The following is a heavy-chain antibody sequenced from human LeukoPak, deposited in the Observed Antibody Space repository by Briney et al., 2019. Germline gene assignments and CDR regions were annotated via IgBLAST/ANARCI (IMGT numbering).Heavy chain of an antibody. CDR1: GFTFSDYY. D-gene: IGHD5-18*01. CDR3: ARDRADTAMVTYYYYMDV. CDR2: ISSSGSTI. Sequence: TTGGSLRLSCAASGFTFSDYYMSWIRQAPGKGREWVSYISSSGSTIYYADSVKGRFTISRDNAKNSLYLQMNSLRAEDTALYYCARDRADTAMVTYYYYMDVWGKGTTVTVSS. J-gene: IGHJ6*03. V-gene: IGHV3-11*04.